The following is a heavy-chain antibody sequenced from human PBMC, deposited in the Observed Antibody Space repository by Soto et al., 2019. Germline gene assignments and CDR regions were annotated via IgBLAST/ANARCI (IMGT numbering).Heavy chain of an antibody. Sequence: GGSLRLSCAASGFTFGSYAMSWVRQAPGKGLEWVSAISGSGGSTYYADSVKGRFTISRDNSKNTLYLQMNSLRAEDTAVYYCAKEEAGYYGSGSYNYYGMDVWGQGTTVTVSS. V-gene: IGHV3-23*01. J-gene: IGHJ6*02. CDR3: AKEEAGYYGSGSYNYYGMDV. CDR1: GFTFGSYA. CDR2: ISGSGGST. D-gene: IGHD3-10*01.